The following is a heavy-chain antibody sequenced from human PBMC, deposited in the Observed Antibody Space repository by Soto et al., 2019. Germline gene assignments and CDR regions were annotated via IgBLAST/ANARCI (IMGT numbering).Heavy chain of an antibody. D-gene: IGHD6-19*01. CDR3: TRVLYASAWYGIDY. CDR2: IYPGDSDT. CDR1: GYSVYSYW. V-gene: IGHV5-51*01. J-gene: IGHJ4*02. Sequence: LGESLKISCKGSGYSVYSYWIAWVRQMPGKGLEWMGVIYPGDSDTRYSPSFEGQVTISADKSISTAYLQWSSLKASDTAMYYCTRVLYASAWYGIDYWGQGTLVTVSS.